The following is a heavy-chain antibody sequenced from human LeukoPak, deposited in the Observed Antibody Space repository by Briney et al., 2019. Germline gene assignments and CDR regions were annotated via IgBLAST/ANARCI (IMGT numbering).Heavy chain of an antibody. V-gene: IGHV4-59*12. D-gene: IGHD3-9*01. Sequence: PSETLSLTCTVSGAYITGYYWSWIRQPPGKGLEWIGNIHYNGGTNYSPSLKSRVTISVDTSKNQVSLKLRSVTAADTAVYYCARGRGYDFLTGYYKRDAFDIWGQGTMVTVSS. J-gene: IGHJ3*02. CDR1: GAYITGYY. CDR3: ARGRGYDFLTGYYKRDAFDI. CDR2: IHYNGGT.